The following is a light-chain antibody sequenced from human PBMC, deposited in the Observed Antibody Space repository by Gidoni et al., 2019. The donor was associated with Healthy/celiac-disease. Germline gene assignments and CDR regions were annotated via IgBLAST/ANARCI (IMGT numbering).Light chain of an antibody. V-gene: IGKV3-20*01. J-gene: IGKJ2*01. Sequence: EIVLTQSPGTLSLSPGERATLSCRASQSVSSSYLAWYQQKPGQAPRLLIYGASSRATGIPDRFSGSVSGTDFTLTISRLEPEDFAVYYCQQYGSSPPETFGQGTKLESK. CDR3: QQYGSSPPET. CDR1: QSVSSSY. CDR2: GAS.